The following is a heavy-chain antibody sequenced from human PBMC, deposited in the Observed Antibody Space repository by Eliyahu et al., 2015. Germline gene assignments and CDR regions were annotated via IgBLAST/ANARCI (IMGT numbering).Heavy chain of an antibody. CDR1: GFTXSSYS. Sequence: EVQLVESGGGXVKPGGSLRLSCAAXGFTXSSYSMNWVRQAPGKGLEWVSSISSSSSYIYYADSVKGRFTISRDNAKNSLYLQMNSLRAEDTAVYYCARVLDSNYARWGQGTLVTVSS. V-gene: IGHV3-21*01. CDR2: ISSSSSYI. J-gene: IGHJ4*02. D-gene: IGHD4-11*01. CDR3: ARVLDSNYAR.